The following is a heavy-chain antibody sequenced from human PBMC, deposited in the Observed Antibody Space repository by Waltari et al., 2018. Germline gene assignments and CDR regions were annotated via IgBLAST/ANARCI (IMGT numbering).Heavy chain of an antibody. V-gene: IGHV3-30-3*01. Sequence: QVQLVESGGGVVQPGRSLRLTCAASGFTFSSYDMLWVRQAPGKGGGWVAVRSYNGISTYSADPVKGRLTTYRDNCKSTLYLRMNSLRAEDTAVYYCAKDIAVAGTGNLRHWGQGTLVTVSS. CDR1: GFTFSSYD. D-gene: IGHD6-13*01. CDR2: RSYNGIST. J-gene: IGHJ1*01. CDR3: AKDIAVAGTGNLRH.